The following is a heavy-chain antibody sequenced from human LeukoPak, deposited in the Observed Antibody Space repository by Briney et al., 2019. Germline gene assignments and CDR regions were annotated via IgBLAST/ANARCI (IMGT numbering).Heavy chain of an antibody. CDR1: GFAFSSYA. J-gene: IGHJ4*02. D-gene: IGHD6-19*01. V-gene: IGHV3-30*04. CDR3: ARPYSSGWYGDFDF. Sequence: GGSLRLSCAASGFAFSSYAMHWVRQAPGKGLEWVAVISYDGSNKYHADSVKGRFTISRDNSKNTLYLQMNSLRAEDTAVYCCARPYSSGWYGDFDFWGQGTLVTVFS. CDR2: ISYDGSNK.